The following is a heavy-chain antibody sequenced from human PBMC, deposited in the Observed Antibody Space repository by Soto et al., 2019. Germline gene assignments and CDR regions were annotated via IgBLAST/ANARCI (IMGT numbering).Heavy chain of an antibody. V-gene: IGHV4-59*01. Sequence: KPSETLSLTXTVSGGSISSYYWSWIRQPPGKGLEWIGYIYYSGSTNYNPSLKSRVTISVDTSKNQFSLKLSSVTAADTAVCYCARRAGRQQLVKGGPDYYYGMDVWGQGTTVTVSS. D-gene: IGHD6-13*01. J-gene: IGHJ6*02. CDR1: GGSISSYY. CDR2: IYYSGST. CDR3: ARRAGRQQLVKGGPDYYYGMDV.